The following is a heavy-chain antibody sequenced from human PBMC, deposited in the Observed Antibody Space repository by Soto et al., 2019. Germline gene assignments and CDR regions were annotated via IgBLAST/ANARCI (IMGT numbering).Heavy chain of an antibody. Sequence: SETLSLTCTVSGGSISSSSYYWGWIRQPPGKGLEWIGSIYYSGSTYYNPSLKSRVTISVDTSKNQFSLKLSSVTAADTAVYYCARQESESGSWYYYYYYMDVWGKGTTVTVSS. CDR2: IYYSGST. D-gene: IGHD6-13*01. CDR3: ARQESESGSWYYYYYYMDV. CDR1: GGSISSSSYY. J-gene: IGHJ6*03. V-gene: IGHV4-39*01.